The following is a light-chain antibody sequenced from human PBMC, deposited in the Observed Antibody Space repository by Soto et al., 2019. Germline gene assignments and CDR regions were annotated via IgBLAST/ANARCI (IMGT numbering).Light chain of an antibody. J-gene: IGKJ4*01. V-gene: IGKV3-20*01. Sequence: EIVLTQSPGTLSLSPGERATLSCRASQSVSSNYLAWYQQTPGQAPRLLIYGASSRTTGISDMFSGSGSTKDFITIISRLEAADSAVYYRQQSGRSPLTFGGGTKVEIK. CDR2: GAS. CDR3: QQSGRSPLT. CDR1: QSVSSNY.